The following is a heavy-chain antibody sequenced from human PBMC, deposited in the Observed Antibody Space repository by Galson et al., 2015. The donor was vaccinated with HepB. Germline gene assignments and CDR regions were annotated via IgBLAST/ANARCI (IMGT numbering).Heavy chain of an antibody. J-gene: IGHJ4*02. CDR1: GFTFSNCA. D-gene: IGHD4-17*01. CDR2: VSGRGERT. Sequence: SLRLSCAASGFTFSNCAMSWVRQAPGKGLEWISSVSGRGERTYYADSVKGRFTISRDNSNTVFLQMTSLRAEDTAVYYCAKAAYDYGNEVLIDCWGRGTLVTVSS. CDR3: AKAAYDYGNEVLIDC. V-gene: IGHV3-23*01.